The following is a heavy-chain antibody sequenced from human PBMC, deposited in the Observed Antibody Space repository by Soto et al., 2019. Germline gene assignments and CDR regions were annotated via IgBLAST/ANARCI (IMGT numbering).Heavy chain of an antibody. CDR1: GYSFASHW. CDR2: IYPGDSDT. V-gene: IGHV5-51*01. Sequence: PGESLKISCKGSGYSFASHWVAWVRQMPEKGLEWIGTIYPGDSDTKYSPAFRGQVTISADTSVSTAYLQWRSLEATDSAIYYCARYSGSYWHYLDFWGQGTLLTVSS. J-gene: IGHJ4*02. CDR3: ARYSGSYWHYLDF. D-gene: IGHD1-26*01.